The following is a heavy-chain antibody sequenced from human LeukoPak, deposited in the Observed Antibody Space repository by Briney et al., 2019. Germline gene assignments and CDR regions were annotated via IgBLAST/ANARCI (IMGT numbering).Heavy chain of an antibody. Sequence: PSETLSLTCAVSGYSISSDNWWGWIRQPPGKGLEWIGYIHYSGITYYSPSLKSRVTLSVDTSKNQFSLRLSSVTAVDTAVCYCARKPNAVYWFDPWGQGTLVTVSS. J-gene: IGHJ5*02. V-gene: IGHV4-28*01. D-gene: IGHD4/OR15-4a*01. CDR1: GYSISSDNW. CDR2: IHYSGIT. CDR3: ARKPNAVYWFDP.